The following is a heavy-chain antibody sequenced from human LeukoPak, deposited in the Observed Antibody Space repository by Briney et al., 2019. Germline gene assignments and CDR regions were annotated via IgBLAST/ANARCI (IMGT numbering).Heavy chain of an antibody. CDR3: ARRAEDYYDSSGYYSDAFDI. J-gene: IGHJ3*02. D-gene: IGHD3-22*01. Sequence: KPSETLSLTCTVSGGSIGSSTYYWGWIRQPPGKGLEWIGSIYYTGNTYYNPSLKSRVTIYVDTSQNQFSLKLSSATAADTAVYYCARRAEDYYDSSGYYSDAFDIWGQGTMVTVSS. CDR2: IYYTGNT. V-gene: IGHV4-39*01. CDR1: GGSIGSSTYY.